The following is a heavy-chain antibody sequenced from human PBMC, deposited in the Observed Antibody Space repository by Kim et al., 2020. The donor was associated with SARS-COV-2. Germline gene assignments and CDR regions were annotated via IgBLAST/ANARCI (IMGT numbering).Heavy chain of an antibody. J-gene: IGHJ4*02. CDR2: INSRGSII. V-gene: IGHV3-11*01. Sequence: GSLRLSCAASGFTFSDYYMKWIRQAPGKGLEWVSYINSRGSIIYYADSVKGRFTISRDNAKNSVYLQMNSLRAEDTALYYCVRGSRDGYKIDYWGQGTLVTVSS. CDR3: VRGSRDGYKIDY. D-gene: IGHD5-12*01. CDR1: GFTFSDYY.